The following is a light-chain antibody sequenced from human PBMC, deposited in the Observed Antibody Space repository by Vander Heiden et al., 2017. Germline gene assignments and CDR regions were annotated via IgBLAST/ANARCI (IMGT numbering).Light chain of an antibody. Sequence: DIEMTQSPSSLSASLGDRVTITCQASQDINNYLNWYQQKPGKAPKLLIYGASNLETGVPSRFSGSGSGTDFTFTISSLQPEDIATYYCQQYDNLAMTFGQGTRLEIK. CDR1: QDINNY. CDR3: QQYDNLAMT. V-gene: IGKV1-33*01. J-gene: IGKJ5*01. CDR2: GAS.